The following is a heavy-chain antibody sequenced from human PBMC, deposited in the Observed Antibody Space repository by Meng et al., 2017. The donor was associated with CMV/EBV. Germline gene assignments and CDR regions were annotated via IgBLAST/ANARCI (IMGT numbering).Heavy chain of an antibody. CDR3: AKGRSSYRGGPNCYTPINL. CDR1: EFAFNTYG. CDR2: IRYDGSTK. Sequence: GESLKISCAASEFAFNTYGMHWVRQAPGKGLEWVALIRYDGSTKCYADPVKGRFTISRDNSKNTLFLQMNSLRADDTAVYYCAKGRSSYRGGPNCYTPINLWGQRTLVTVSS. J-gene: IGHJ4*02. D-gene: IGHD2-2*02. V-gene: IGHV3-30*02.